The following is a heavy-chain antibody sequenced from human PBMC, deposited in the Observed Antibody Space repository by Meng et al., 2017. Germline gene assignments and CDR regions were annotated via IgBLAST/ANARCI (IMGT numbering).Heavy chain of an antibody. J-gene: IGHJ4*02. D-gene: IGHD2-21*02. CDR1: GGTFSSYA. V-gene: IGHV1-69*01. CDR2: IIPIFGTA. CDR3: AREGPCGGDCSGFDY. Sequence: QVQLVPSGAEVKKPGSSVKVACKASGGTFSSYAISWVRQAPGQGLEWMGGIIPIFGTANYAQKFQGRVTITADESTSTAYMELSSLRSEDTAVYYCAREGPCGGDCSGFDYWGQGTLVIVSS.